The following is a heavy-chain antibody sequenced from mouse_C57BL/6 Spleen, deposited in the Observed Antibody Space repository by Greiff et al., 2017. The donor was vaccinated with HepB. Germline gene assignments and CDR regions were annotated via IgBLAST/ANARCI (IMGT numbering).Heavy chain of an antibody. CDR3: ARGSNYAFDY. CDR1: GYTSTSYW. J-gene: IGHJ2*01. CDR2: IDPSDSET. V-gene: IGHV1-52*01. Sequence: QVQLQQPGAELVRPGSSVKLSCKASGYTSTSYWMHWVKQRPIQGLEWIGNIDPSDSETHYNQKFKDKATLTVDKSSSTAYMQLSSLTSEDSAVYYCARGSNYAFDYWGQGTTLTVSS. D-gene: IGHD2-5*01.